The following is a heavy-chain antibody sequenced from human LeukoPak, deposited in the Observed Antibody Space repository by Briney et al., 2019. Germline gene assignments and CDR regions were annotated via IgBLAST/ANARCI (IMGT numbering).Heavy chain of an antibody. Sequence: PSETLSLTCTVSGGSISSSSYYWGWIRQPPGKGLEWIGRIYYSGSTYYNPSLKSRVTIPVDTSKNQFSLKLSSVTAADTAVYYCASRSRDGYNYGPDYWGQGTLVTVSS. CDR3: ASRSRDGYNYGPDY. J-gene: IGHJ4*02. CDR1: GGSISSSSYY. V-gene: IGHV4-39*07. CDR2: IYYSGST. D-gene: IGHD5-24*01.